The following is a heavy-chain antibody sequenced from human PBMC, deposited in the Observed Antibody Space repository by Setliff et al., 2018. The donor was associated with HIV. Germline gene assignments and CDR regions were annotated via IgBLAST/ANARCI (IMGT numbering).Heavy chain of an antibody. CDR3: ARRIDNSGSFPDKNWFDT. CDR1: GGSFGVYR. J-gene: IGHJ5*02. Sequence: KSSETLSLTCTISGGSFGVYRWSWIRQPPGKGLEWIGYIYTSGSTNYNPSLKSRVTMSIDTSKNQFSLKLTSVTAADTAVYYCARRIDNSGSFPDKNWFDTWGQGSLVTVSS. V-gene: IGHV4-4*09. D-gene: IGHD3-10*01. CDR2: IYTSGST.